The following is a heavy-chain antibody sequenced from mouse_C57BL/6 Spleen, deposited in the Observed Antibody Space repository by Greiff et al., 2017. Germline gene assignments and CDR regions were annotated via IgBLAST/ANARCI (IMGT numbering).Heavy chain of an antibody. J-gene: IGHJ2*01. Sequence: QVQLQQPGAALVKPGASVKLSCKASGYTFTSYWMPWVKQRPGQGLEWIGEIEPSDSYTNYNQKFKGKATLTVATSSSTAYMQPSSLTSEDSAVYYCARRYDYDVGNYFDYWGQGTTLTVSS. CDR2: IEPSDSYT. V-gene: IGHV1-50*01. CDR1: GYTFTSYW. D-gene: IGHD2-4*01. CDR3: ARRYDYDVGNYFDY.